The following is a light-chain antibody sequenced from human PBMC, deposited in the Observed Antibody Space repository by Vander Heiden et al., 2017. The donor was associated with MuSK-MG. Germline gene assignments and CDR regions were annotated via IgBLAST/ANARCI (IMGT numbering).Light chain of an antibody. CDR1: QSISSY. CDR2: AAS. Sequence: DIQMTQSPSSLSASVGDRVTITCRASQSISSYLNWYQQKPGKAPKLLIYAASSLQSGVPSRFSGSGSGTDFTLTISSLQPEDFATYYCQQSDSNPSWTFGHGTKVEIK. J-gene: IGKJ1*01. CDR3: QQSDSNPSWT. V-gene: IGKV1-39*01.